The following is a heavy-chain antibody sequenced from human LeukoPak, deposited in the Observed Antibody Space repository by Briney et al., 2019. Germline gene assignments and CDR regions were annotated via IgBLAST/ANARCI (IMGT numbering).Heavy chain of an antibody. J-gene: IGHJ5*02. D-gene: IGHD5-18*01. CDR3: ARIPRIQLWLSWFDP. V-gene: IGHV4-59*08. CDR1: GGSISSYY. CDR2: IYYSGST. Sequence: SETLSLTCTVSGGSISSYYWSWIRQPPGKGLEWIGYIYYSGSTNYNPSLKSRVTISVDTSKSQFSLKLSSVTAADTAVYYCARIPRIQLWLSWFDPWGQGTLVTVSS.